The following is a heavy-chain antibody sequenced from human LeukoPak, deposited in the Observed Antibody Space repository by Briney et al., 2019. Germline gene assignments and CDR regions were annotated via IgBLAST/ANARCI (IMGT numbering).Heavy chain of an antibody. CDR2: IRYDGSNK. CDR1: GFTFSGYG. CDR3: AKGDRGYSGYLDY. Sequence: PGGSLRLSCAASGFTFSGYGMHWVRQAPGKGLEWVAFIRYDGSNKYYADSVKGRFTISRDNSKNTLYLQMNSLRAEDTAVYYCAKGDRGYSGYLDYWGQGTLVTVSS. D-gene: IGHD5-12*01. V-gene: IGHV3-30*02. J-gene: IGHJ4*02.